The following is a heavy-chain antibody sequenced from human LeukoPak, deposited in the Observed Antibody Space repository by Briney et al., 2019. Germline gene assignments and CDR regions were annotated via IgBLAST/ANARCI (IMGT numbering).Heavy chain of an antibody. D-gene: IGHD3-22*01. J-gene: IGHJ2*01. V-gene: IGHV3-73*01. CDR3: ARDQGNLLVVINWYFDL. CDR1: GFTFSGSA. Sequence: GGSLRLSCAASGFTFSGSAMHWVRQASGKGLEWVGRIRSKANSYATAYAASVKGRFTISRDDSKNTAYLQMNSLRAEDTAVYYCARDQGNLLVVINWYFDLWGRGTLVTVSS. CDR2: IRSKANSYAT.